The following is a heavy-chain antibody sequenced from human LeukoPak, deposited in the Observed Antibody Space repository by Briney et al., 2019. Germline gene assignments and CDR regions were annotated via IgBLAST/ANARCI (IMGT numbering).Heavy chain of an antibody. CDR3: ATESYSSRGGAFDY. Sequence: GGSLRLSCAASGFIFSSCSMNWVRQAPGKGLEWVSSISSGGTYIYYADSVKGRFTISRDNAKNSLYLQMNSLRAEDTAVYYCATESYSSRGGAFDYWGQGTLVTVSS. CDR1: GFIFSSCS. J-gene: IGHJ4*02. V-gene: IGHV3-21*01. CDR2: ISSGGTYI. D-gene: IGHD6-19*01.